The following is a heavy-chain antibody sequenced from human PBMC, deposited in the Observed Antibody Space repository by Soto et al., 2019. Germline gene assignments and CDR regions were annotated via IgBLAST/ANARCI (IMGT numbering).Heavy chain of an antibody. J-gene: IGHJ6*03. CDR3: AKWGWNCSSTSCYSRNYYYYYMDV. CDR2: IKQDGSEK. Sequence: PGGSLRLSCAASGFSFSSYGMQWVRQAPGKGLEWVAVIKQDGSEKYYVDSVKGRFTISRDNAKNSLYLQMNSLRAEDTAVYYCAKWGWNCSSTSCYSRNYYYYYMDVWGKGTTVTVSS. D-gene: IGHD2-2*01. V-gene: IGHV3-7*01. CDR1: GFSFSSYG.